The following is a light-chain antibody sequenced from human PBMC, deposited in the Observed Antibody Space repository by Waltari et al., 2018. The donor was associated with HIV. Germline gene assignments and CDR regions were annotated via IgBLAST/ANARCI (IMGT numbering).Light chain of an antibody. V-gene: IGKV1-NL1*01. CDR3: QQYHTVPYT. CDR2: AAS. CDR1: QAIRDS. J-gene: IGKJ3*01. Sequence: DIQMTQSPSSLSVSVGDRVTITCRASQAIRDSLAWYQQTPGKAPKLLVSAASRLESGVPSRFSGSGSGTEYTLTISSLQPEDFATYYCQQYHTVPYTFGPGAKVDI.